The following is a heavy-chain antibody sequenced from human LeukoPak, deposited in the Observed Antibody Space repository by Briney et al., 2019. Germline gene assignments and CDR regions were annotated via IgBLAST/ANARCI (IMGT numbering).Heavy chain of an antibody. CDR3: ARVRGYCSSTICYRYYFDY. CDR2: SYHSGST. D-gene: IGHD2-2*01. Sequence: SETLSLTCTVSGYSISSGYYWGWIRPPPGKGLEWIGTSYHSGSTYYKPSLKSRVTISVDTSKNQFSLKLTSVTAADTDVYYCARVRGYCSSTICYRYYFDYWGQGTLVTVSS. J-gene: IGHJ4*02. CDR1: GYSISSGYY. V-gene: IGHV4-38-2*02.